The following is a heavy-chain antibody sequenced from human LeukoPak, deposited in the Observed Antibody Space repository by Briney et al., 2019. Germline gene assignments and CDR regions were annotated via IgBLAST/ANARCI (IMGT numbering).Heavy chain of an antibody. J-gene: IGHJ2*01. CDR3: AKMIVLRYFDWLGYFDL. CDR2: ISGSGGST. CDR1: GFTFSSYA. Sequence: GGSLRLSCAASGFTFSSYAMSWVRQAPGKGLEWVSAISGSGGSTYYADFVKGRFTISRDNSKNTLYLQMNSLRAEDTAVYYCAKMIVLRYFDWLGYFDLWGRGTLVTVSS. V-gene: IGHV3-23*01. D-gene: IGHD3-9*01.